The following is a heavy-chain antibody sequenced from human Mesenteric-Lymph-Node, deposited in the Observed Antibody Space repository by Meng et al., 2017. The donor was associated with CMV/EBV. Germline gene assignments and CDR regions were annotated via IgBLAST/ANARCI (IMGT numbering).Heavy chain of an antibody. Sequence: GESLKISCAASGFTFSTYAMNWGRQAPGKGLEWVAGITAGGATYYADSVKGRFTISRDDSKNTIYLQMNSLRAEDTAVYYCEDFEMGWGLGTLVTVSS. CDR1: GFTFSTYA. D-gene: IGHD5-24*01. J-gene: IGHJ4*02. CDR3: EDFEMG. CDR2: ITAGGAT. V-gene: IGHV3-23*01.